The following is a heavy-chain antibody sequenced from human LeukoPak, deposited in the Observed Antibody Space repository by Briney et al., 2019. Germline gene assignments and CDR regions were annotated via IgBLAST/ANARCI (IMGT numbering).Heavy chain of an antibody. CDR1: GFNFGGFA. D-gene: IGHD3-10*01. CDR3: AKDLNFGDGRWEFDP. CDR2: ILASGTT. V-gene: IGHV3-23*01. Sequence: GGSLSLSCAASGFNFGGFAMAWVRQTPGRGLEGVSGILASGTTYYADSVKGRFTISRDNSNNILFLQMNSLRVDDTAVYFCAKDLNFGDGRWEFDPWGPGTLVTV. J-gene: IGHJ5*02.